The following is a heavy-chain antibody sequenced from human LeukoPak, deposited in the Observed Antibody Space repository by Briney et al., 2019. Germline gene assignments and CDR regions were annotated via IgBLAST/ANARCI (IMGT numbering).Heavy chain of an antibody. D-gene: IGHD2-2*01. CDR2: INHGGST. CDR1: GWSFSGYY. V-gene: IGHV4-34*01. CDR3: ARGLYCSSTSCYENAFDI. J-gene: IGHJ3*02. Sequence: SETLSLTCAVYGWSFSGYYWSWIRQPPGKGLDWIGVINHGGSTNYNPSLKRRVTISVDTSKNQFSLKLSSVTAADTAVYYCARGLYCSSTSCYENAFDIWGQGTMVTVPS.